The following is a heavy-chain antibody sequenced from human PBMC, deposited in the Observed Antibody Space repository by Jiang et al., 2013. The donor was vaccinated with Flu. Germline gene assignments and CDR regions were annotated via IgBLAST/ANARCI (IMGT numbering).Heavy chain of an antibody. CDR3: ARDSPYDFWSGYRRYYFDY. CDR1: GDSVSSNSAA. J-gene: IGHJ4*02. V-gene: IGHV6-1*01. D-gene: IGHD3-3*01. CDR2: TYYRSKWYN. Sequence: QTLSLTCAISGDSVSSNSAAWNWIRQSPSRGLEWLGRTYYRSKWYNDYAVSVKSRITINPDTSKNQFSLQLNSVTPEDTAVYYCARDSPYDFWSGYRRYYFDYWGQGTLVTVSS.